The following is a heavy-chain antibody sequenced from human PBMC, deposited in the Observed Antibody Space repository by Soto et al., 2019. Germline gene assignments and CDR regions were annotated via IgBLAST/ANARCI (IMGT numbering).Heavy chain of an antibody. CDR2: INPSGGST. CDR1: GYTFTIYA. CDR3: ARAEVTAIFDY. J-gene: IGHJ4*02. D-gene: IGHD2-21*02. V-gene: IGHV1-46*03. Sequence: ASVKVSCKASGYTFTIYAMHWVRQAPGQGLEWMGIINPSGGSTSYAQKFQGRVTMTRDTSTSTVYMELSSLRSEDTAVYYCARAEVTAIFDYWGQGTLVTVSS.